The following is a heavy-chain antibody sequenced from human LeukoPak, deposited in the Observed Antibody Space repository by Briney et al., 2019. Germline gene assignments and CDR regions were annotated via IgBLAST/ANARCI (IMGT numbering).Heavy chain of an antibody. CDR1: GFTFSSYS. CDR3: ARDKGSGSYYKPLYYYYYMDV. J-gene: IGHJ6*03. Sequence: GGSLRLSCAASGFTFSSYSMNWVRQAPGKGLEWVSSISSSSYIYYADSVKGRFTISRDNAKNSLYLQMNSLRAEDTAVYYCARDKGSGSYYKPLYYYYYMDVWGKGTTVTISS. D-gene: IGHD3-10*01. CDR2: ISSSSYI. V-gene: IGHV3-21*01.